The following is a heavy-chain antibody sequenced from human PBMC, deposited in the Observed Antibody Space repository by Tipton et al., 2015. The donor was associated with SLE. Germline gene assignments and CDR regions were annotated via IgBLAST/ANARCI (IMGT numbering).Heavy chain of an antibody. D-gene: IGHD3-22*01. CDR3: ARDEYRYDTTGYHLLGHFDF. Sequence: TLSLTCAVSGASIGSGGYSWNWIRQPPGKGLQWIGYIFHSGITYYNPSLKSRVTMSVDTSKNQFSLILSSVTAADTAVYYCARDEYRYDTTGYHLLGHFDFWGQGTLVTVSS. V-gene: IGHV4-30-2*01. J-gene: IGHJ4*02. CDR2: IFHSGIT. CDR1: GASIGSGGYS.